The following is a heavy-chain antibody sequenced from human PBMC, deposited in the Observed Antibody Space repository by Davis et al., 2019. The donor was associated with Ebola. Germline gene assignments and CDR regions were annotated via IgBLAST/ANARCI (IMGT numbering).Heavy chain of an antibody. D-gene: IGHD6-19*01. J-gene: IGHJ4*02. CDR1: GFTFDDYA. Sequence: SLKISCAAAGFTFDDYAMHWVRQAPGKGLEWVAVISWNSGSQGYADSVRGRFTISRDNAKNALYLQMNSLRPEDTALYYCVKDTYTSGWLNCFDHWGQGTLVTVSS. V-gene: IGHV3-9*01. CDR3: VKDTYTSGWLNCFDH. CDR2: ISWNSGSQ.